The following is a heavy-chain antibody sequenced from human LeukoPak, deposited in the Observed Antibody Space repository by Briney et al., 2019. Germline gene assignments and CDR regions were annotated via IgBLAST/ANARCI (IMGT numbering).Heavy chain of an antibody. CDR2: ILYDGSNK. J-gene: IGHJ4*02. Sequence: TGGYLRLSCAASGFTFSSYGMHWVRQAPGKGLEWVAVILYDGSNKYYADSVKGRFTISRDNSKNTLYLQMNSLRAEDTAVYYCAKLYWSGYDVAYADYWGQGTLVTVSS. CDR1: GFTFSSYG. V-gene: IGHV3-30*18. D-gene: IGHD5-12*01. CDR3: AKLYWSGYDVAYADY.